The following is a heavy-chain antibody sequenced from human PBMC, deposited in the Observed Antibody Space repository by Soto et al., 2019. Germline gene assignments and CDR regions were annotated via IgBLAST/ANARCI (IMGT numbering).Heavy chain of an antibody. D-gene: IGHD2-21*02. V-gene: IGHV4-30-4*01. CDR1: GGSISSGDYY. Sequence: QVQLQESGPGLVKPSQTLSLTCTVSGGSISSGDYYWSWIRQPPGKGLEWIGYIYYSGSTYYNPSLKRRVTISVDTSKNQFSLKLSSVTAADTAVYYCARGGHIVVVTATPYWYFDLWGRGTLVTVSS. CDR3: ARGGHIVVVTATPYWYFDL. CDR2: IYYSGST. J-gene: IGHJ2*01.